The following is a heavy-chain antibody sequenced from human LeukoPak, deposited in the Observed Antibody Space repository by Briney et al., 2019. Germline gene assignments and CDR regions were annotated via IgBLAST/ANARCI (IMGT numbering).Heavy chain of an antibody. Sequence: GGSLRLSCAASGFTFSSYGMHWVRQAPGKGLEWVAFIRYDGSNKYYADSVKGRFTISRDNSKNTLYLQMNSLRAEDTAVYYCAKDNYIYVWGSYRESDYFDYWGQGTLVTVSS. CDR3: AKDNYIYVWGSYRESDYFDY. CDR2: IRYDGSNK. CDR1: GFTFSSYG. J-gene: IGHJ4*02. V-gene: IGHV3-30*02. D-gene: IGHD3-16*02.